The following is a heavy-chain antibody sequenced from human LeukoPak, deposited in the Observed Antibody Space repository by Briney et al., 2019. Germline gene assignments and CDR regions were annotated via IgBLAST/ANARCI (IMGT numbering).Heavy chain of an antibody. V-gene: IGHV4-39*01. CDR1: GGSISSSSYY. J-gene: IGHJ4*02. D-gene: IGHD6-19*01. Sequence: SETLSLTCTVSGGSISSSSYYWGWIRQPPGKGLEWIGSIYYSGSTYYNPSLKSRVTISVDTSKDQFSLKLSSVTAADTAVYYCARYSSGWYYFDYWGQGTLVTVSS. CDR2: IYYSGST. CDR3: ARYSSGWYYFDY.